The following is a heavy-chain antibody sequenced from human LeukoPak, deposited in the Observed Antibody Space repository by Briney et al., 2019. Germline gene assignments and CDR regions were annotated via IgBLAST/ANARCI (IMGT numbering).Heavy chain of an antibody. D-gene: IGHD2-15*01. CDR1: GGSISSSSYY. Sequence: PSETLSLTCTVSGGSISSSSYYWGWIRQPPGKGLEGIGRIYYSGSTYYNPSLKSRVTISVDTSKNQFSLKLSSVTAADTAVYYCARPLRSCSGGSCYSGYYYYYYMDVWGKGTTVTVSS. V-gene: IGHV4-39*01. CDR3: ARPLRSCSGGSCYSGYYYYYYMDV. J-gene: IGHJ6*03. CDR2: IYYSGST.